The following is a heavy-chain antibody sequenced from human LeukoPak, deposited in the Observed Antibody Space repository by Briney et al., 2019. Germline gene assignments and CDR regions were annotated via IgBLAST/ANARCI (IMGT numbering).Heavy chain of an antibody. Sequence: PGGSLRLSCAASGFTFSSYEMNWVRQAPGKGLEWVSYISSSGSTIYYADSVKGRFTISRDNAKNSLYLQMNSLRAEDTAVYYCARNRYYYDSSGPLRYYYYMDVWGKGTTVTVSS. J-gene: IGHJ6*03. V-gene: IGHV3-48*03. CDR2: ISSSGSTI. D-gene: IGHD3-22*01. CDR3: ARNRYYYDSSGPLRYYYYMDV. CDR1: GFTFSSYE.